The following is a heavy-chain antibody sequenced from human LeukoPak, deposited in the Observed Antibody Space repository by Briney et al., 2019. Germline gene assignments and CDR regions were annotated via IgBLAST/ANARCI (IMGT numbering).Heavy chain of an antibody. J-gene: IGHJ6*03. CDR1: GGSFSGYY. D-gene: IGHD5-24*01. V-gene: IGHV4-34*01. Sequence: SETLSLTCAVYGGSFSGYYWSWIRQPPGKGLEWIGEINHSGSTNYNPSLKSRVTISVDTSKNQFSLKLSSVTAADTAVYYCARVTSSERWLLDYYYMDVWGKGTTVTVSS. CDR3: ARVTSSERWLLDYYYMDV. CDR2: INHSGST.